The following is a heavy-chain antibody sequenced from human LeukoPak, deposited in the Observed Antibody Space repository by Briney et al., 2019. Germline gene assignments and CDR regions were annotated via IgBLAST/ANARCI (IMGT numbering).Heavy chain of an antibody. CDR3: AKDPAVYYYDSNGYYSDYFDY. CDR1: GFTFSSYW. J-gene: IGHJ4*02. V-gene: IGHV3-23*01. Sequence: GGSLRLSCAASGFTFSSYWMNWARQAPGKGLEWVSAISGSGGSTYYADSVKDRFTISRDNSKNTLYLQMNSLRAEDTAVYYCAKDPAVYYYDSNGYYSDYFDYWGQGTLVTVSS. CDR2: ISGSGGST. D-gene: IGHD3-22*01.